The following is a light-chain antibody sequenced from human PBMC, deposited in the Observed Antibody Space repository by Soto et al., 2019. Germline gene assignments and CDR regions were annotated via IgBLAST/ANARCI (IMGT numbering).Light chain of an antibody. CDR3: MQTLQTPLT. CDR2: MNS. J-gene: IGKJ4*01. V-gene: IGKV2-28*01. CDR1: QSLLHSNGYNY. Sequence: DIVMTQSPLSLPVTPGEPASISCRSNQSLLHSNGYNYLDWYLQKPGQSPQLLIYMNSNRASGVPDRFCGSGSGTDFTLRLSRVEAEDVGVYYCMQTLQTPLTFGGGTKLEIK.